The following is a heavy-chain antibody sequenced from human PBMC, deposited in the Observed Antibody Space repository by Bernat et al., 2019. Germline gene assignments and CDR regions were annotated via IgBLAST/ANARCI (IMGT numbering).Heavy chain of an antibody. CDR3: AREYCTGGVCSSFDY. V-gene: IGHV3-33*01. CDR1: GFTFSSYG. CDR2: IWYDGSNK. D-gene: IGHD2-8*02. Sequence: QVQLVESGGGVVQPGRSLRLSCAASGFTFSSYGMHWVRQAPGKGLEWVAVIWYDGSNKYYADSVKDRFTISRDNSKNTLYLQMNSLRAEDTAVYYCAREYCTGGVCSSFDYWGQGTLVTVSS. J-gene: IGHJ4*02.